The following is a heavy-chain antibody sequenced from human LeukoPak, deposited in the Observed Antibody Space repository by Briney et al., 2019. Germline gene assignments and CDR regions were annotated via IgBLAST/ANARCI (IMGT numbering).Heavy chain of an antibody. CDR2: IYTSGST. CDR1: GGSISSYY. J-gene: IGHJ4*02. CDR3: AREGGYSGYETGFDY. Sequence: SETLSLTCTVSGGSISSYYWSWIRQPAGKGLEWIGRIYTSGSTNYNPSLKSRVTMPVDTSKNQFSLRLSSVTAADTAVYYCAREGGYSGYETGFDYWGQGTLVTVSS. V-gene: IGHV4-4*07. D-gene: IGHD5-12*01.